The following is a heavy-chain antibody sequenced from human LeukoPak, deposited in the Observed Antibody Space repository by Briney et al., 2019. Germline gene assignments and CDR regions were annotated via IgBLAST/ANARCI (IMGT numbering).Heavy chain of an antibody. Sequence: SETLSLTCTVSGGSISSSSYYWGWIRQPPGKGLEWIGYIYYSGSTYYNPSLKSRVTISVDTSKNQFSLKLSSVTAADTAVYYCARAGDYGDLDYWGQGTLVTVSS. J-gene: IGHJ4*02. CDR1: GGSISSSSYY. V-gene: IGHV4-31*03. CDR2: IYYSGST. D-gene: IGHD4-17*01. CDR3: ARAGDYGDLDY.